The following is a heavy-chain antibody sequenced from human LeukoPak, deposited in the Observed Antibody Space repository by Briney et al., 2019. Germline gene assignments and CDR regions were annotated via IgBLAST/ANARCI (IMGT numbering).Heavy chain of an antibody. Sequence: GGSLRLSCAASGFTFSSYWMSWVRQAPGKGLEWVANIKQDGSEKYYVDSVKGRFTISRDNAKNSLYLQMNSLRAEDTAVYYCARWLSDKIDSNGYLDYWGQGTLVTVSS. CDR1: GFTFSSYW. V-gene: IGHV3-7*01. J-gene: IGHJ4*02. CDR2: IKQDGSEK. CDR3: ARWLSDKIDSNGYLDY. D-gene: IGHD5-18*01.